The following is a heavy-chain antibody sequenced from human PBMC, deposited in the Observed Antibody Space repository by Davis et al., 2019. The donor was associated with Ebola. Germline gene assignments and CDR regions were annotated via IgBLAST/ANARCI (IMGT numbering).Heavy chain of an antibody. Sequence: GGSLRLSCAASGFIFSSYGMTWVRQAPGKGLQWVSGISGSGGGTDYADSVKGRFTISRDNSKNTLYLQMNSLRAEDTAVYYCARGGRDSISWWFDYWGQGTLVIVSS. J-gene: IGHJ4*02. V-gene: IGHV3-23*01. D-gene: IGHD6-13*01. CDR3: ARGGRDSISWWFDY. CDR2: ISGSGGGT. CDR1: GFIFSSYG.